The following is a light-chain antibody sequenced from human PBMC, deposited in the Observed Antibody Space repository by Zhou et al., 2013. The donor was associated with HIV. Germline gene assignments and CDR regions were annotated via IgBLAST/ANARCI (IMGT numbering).Light chain of an antibody. V-gene: IGKV1-5*03. CDR3: QQYNSYPRT. J-gene: IGKJ1*01. CDR1: QSIGTW. CDR2: KAS. Sequence: IRMTQSPSSLSASTGDRVTISCRASQSIGTWLAWYQQKPGKAPNLLIYKASSLQSGVPSRFSGSGSGTEFTLTISSLQPDDFATYYCQQYNSYPRTFGQGTKVEIK.